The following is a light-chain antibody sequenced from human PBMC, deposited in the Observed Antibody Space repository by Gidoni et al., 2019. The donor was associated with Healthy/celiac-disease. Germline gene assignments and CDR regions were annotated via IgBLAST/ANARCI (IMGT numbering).Light chain of an antibody. Sequence: DIVMTQSPDSLAVSLCERATINCKSSQSVLYSYNNKNYLAWYQQKPGQPPKLLIYWASTRESGVPDRFSGSGSGTDFTLNISSLEAEDVAVYYCKQYYSTPCTFGPGTKVDIK. CDR2: WAS. J-gene: IGKJ3*01. V-gene: IGKV4-1*01. CDR1: QSVLYSYNNKNY. CDR3: KQYYSTPCT.